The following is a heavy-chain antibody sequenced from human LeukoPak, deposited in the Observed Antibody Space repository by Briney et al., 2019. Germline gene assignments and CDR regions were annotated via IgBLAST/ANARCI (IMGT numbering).Heavy chain of an antibody. CDR3: ARVRSPYYDSSGYYAN. CDR1: GFTFSSYE. J-gene: IGHJ4*02. Sequence: GGSLRLSCAASGFTFSSYEMNWVRQAPGKGLEWVSYISSSGSTIYYADSVKGRFTISRDNAKNSLYLQMNSLRAEDTAVYYCARVRSPYYDSSGYYANWGQGTLVTVSS. CDR2: ISSSGSTI. V-gene: IGHV3-48*03. D-gene: IGHD3-22*01.